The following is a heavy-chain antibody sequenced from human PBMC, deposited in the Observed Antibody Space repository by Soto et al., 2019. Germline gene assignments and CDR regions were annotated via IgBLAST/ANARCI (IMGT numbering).Heavy chain of an antibody. J-gene: IGHJ5*02. CDR3: AKDPQAVWLNWFDP. V-gene: IGHV3-30*18. CDR2: ISYDGSNK. CDR1: GFTFSSYG. Sequence: QVQLVESGGGVVQPGRSLRLSCAASGFTFSSYGMHWVRQAPGKGLEWVAVISYDGSNKYYADSVKGRFTISRDNSKNTLYLQMNSLRAEDTAVYYCAKDPQAVWLNWFDPWGQGTLVTVSS. D-gene: IGHD6-19*01.